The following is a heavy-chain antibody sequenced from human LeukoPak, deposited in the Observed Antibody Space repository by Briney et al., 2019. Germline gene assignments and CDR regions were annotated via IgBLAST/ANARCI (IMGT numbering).Heavy chain of an antibody. V-gene: IGHV4-34*01. CDR1: GGSIGSFY. CDR2: INHSGST. Sequence: SETLSLTCSVSGGSIGSFYWNWIRQPPGKGLEWIGEINHSGSTNYNPSLKSRVTISVDTSKNQFSLKLSSVTAADTAVYYCARHRRQQLVRYYYYYYMDVWGKGTTVTISS. CDR3: ARHRRQQLVRYYYYYYMDV. J-gene: IGHJ6*03. D-gene: IGHD6-13*01.